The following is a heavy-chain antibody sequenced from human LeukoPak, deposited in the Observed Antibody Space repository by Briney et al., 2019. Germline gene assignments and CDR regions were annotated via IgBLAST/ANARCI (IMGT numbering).Heavy chain of an antibody. Sequence: SETLSLTCTVSGDSISSYYWSWIRQPPGKGLEWIGYIYYSGSTNYNPSLKSRVTISVDTSKNQFSLKLSSVTAADTAVYYCARASDYGDYAYWGQGTLVTVSS. V-gene: IGHV4-59*12. CDR1: GDSISSYY. CDR2: IYYSGST. D-gene: IGHD4-17*01. J-gene: IGHJ4*02. CDR3: ARASDYGDYAY.